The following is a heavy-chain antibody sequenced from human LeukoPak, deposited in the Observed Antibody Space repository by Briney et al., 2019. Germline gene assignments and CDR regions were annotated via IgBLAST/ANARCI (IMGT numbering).Heavy chain of an antibody. V-gene: IGHV1-69*05. CDR1: GGTFSNYA. Sequence: SVKVSCKASGGTFSNYAISWVRQAPGQGLEWMGGIIPIFGTANYAQKFQGRVTITTDESTSTAYMELSSLRSEDTAVYYCASNIVATIWRRYYFDYWGQGTLVTVSS. CDR3: ASNIVATIWRRYYFDY. D-gene: IGHD5-12*01. J-gene: IGHJ4*02. CDR2: IIPIFGTA.